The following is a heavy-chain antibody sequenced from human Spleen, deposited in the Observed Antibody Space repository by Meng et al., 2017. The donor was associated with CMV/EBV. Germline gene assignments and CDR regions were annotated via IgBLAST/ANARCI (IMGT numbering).Heavy chain of an antibody. CDR2: TYYNSRWYN. J-gene: IGHJ5*02. CDR3: ARDAGTTGFDP. D-gene: IGHD1-7*01. Sequence: SQTLSLTCAISGDSVSSNSASWNWFRQSPSRGLEWLGRTYYNSRWYNDYAVSVKSRITINPDTSKNQFSLQLNSVTPEDTAVYYCARDAGTTGFDPWGQGTLVTVSS. CDR1: GDSVSSNSAS. V-gene: IGHV6-1*01.